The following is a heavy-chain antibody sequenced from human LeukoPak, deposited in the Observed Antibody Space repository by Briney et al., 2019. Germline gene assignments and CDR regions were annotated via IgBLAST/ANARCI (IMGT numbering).Heavy chain of an antibody. CDR1: GGSLSSTSYY. V-gene: IGHV4-39*07. D-gene: IGHD4-11*01. J-gene: IGHJ2*01. Sequence: PSETLSLTCTVSGGSLSSTSYYWAWIRQPPGKGLEWIGNIYYNENTYYNPSLKSRVTVSVDTSKNQLSLKVTSVTAADTAVYYCARHAYSNYEWWYFDLWGHGTLVTVSS. CDR2: IYYNENT. CDR3: ARHAYSNYEWWYFDL.